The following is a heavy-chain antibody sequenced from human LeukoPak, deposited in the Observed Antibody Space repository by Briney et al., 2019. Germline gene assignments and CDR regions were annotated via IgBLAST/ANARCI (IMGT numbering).Heavy chain of an antibody. Sequence: GASVKVSCKASGYTFTSYGISWVRQAPGQGLEWMGWISAYNGNTNYAQKLQGRVTMTPDTSTSTAYMELRSLRSDDTAVYYCARDYVAKGGDIVVVPAASTFDIWGQGTMVTVSS. D-gene: IGHD2-2*01. CDR3: ARDYVAKGGDIVVVPAASTFDI. CDR1: GYTFTSYG. V-gene: IGHV1-18*01. J-gene: IGHJ3*02. CDR2: ISAYNGNT.